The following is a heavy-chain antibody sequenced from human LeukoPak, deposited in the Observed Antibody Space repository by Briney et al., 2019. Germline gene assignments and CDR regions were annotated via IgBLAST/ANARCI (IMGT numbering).Heavy chain of an antibody. J-gene: IGHJ3*02. Sequence: PGRSLRLSCTASGFTFGDYGMSWVRQAPGKGLEWVSGINWNGGSTGYADSVKGRFTISRDNAKNSLYLQMNSLRAEDTALYYCARGILRIAAAGYAFDIWGQGTMVTASS. D-gene: IGHD6-13*01. CDR2: INWNGGST. CDR3: ARGILRIAAAGYAFDI. CDR1: GFTFGDYG. V-gene: IGHV3-20*04.